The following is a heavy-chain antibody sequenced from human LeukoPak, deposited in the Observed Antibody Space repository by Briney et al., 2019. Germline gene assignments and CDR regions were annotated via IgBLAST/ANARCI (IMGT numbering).Heavy chain of an antibody. Sequence: GGSLRLSCAASGFTFSSYAMHWVRQAPGKGLEWVAVISYDGSNKYYADSVKGRFTISRDNSKNTLYLQMNSLRTEDTAVYYCARDKYSYNYAIDYWGQGTLVTVSS. V-gene: IGHV3-30-3*01. CDR2: ISYDGSNK. J-gene: IGHJ4*02. CDR3: ARDKYSYNYAIDY. CDR1: GFTFSSYA. D-gene: IGHD5-18*01.